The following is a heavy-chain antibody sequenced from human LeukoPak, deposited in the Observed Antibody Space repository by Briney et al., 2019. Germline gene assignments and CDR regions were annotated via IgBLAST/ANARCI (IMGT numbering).Heavy chain of an antibody. CDR3: ARSDTAMVKGCFDY. V-gene: IGHV4-59*01. CDR2: IDYSGST. J-gene: IGHJ4*02. CDR1: GGPIRSYY. Sequence: SETLSLTCTVSGGPIRSYYGSWIRRPPGKGLEGIGYIDYSGSTNYNPSLKSRVTISVDTSKNQFSLTLSSVTAADTAVHYCARSDTAMVKGCFDYWGQGTLVAVSS. D-gene: IGHD5-18*01.